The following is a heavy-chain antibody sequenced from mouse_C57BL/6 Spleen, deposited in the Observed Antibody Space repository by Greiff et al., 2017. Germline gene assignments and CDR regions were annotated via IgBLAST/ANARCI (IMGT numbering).Heavy chain of an antibody. J-gene: IGHJ4*01. CDR2: ICSSGST. D-gene: IGHD1-1*01. Sequence: VKLKQPGPGLVQPSPCLSLSCTASGFSLTSYCVHWVRQSPGKGLEWLGVICSSGSTDYNATFITRLSISKDNSKSQVFFKMNSLQADDTAIYYCARNYYGSGYAMDYWGQGTSVTVSS. CDR3: ARNYYGSGYAMDY. V-gene: IGHV2-2*01. CDR1: GFSLTSYC.